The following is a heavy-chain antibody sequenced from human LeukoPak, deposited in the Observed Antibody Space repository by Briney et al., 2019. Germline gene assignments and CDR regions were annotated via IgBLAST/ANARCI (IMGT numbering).Heavy chain of an antibody. CDR3: ARDCYCSSTSCPLDY. CDR1: GFTFSSYS. D-gene: IGHD2-2*01. Sequence: GGSLRHSCAASGFTFSSYSMNWVRQAPGKGLEWVSSISSSSSYIYYADSVKGRFTISRDNAKNSLCLQMNSLRAEDTAVYYCARDCYCSSTSCPLDYWGQGTLVTVSS. V-gene: IGHV3-21*01. CDR2: ISSSSSYI. J-gene: IGHJ4*02.